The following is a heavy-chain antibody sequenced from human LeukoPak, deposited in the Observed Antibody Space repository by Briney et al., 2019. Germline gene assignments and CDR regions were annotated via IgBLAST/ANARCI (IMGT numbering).Heavy chain of an antibody. Sequence: GESLKISCKGSGYSFTSYWIGWVRQMPGKGLEWMGIIYAGDSDTRYSPSFQGQVTISADKSISTAYLQWSSLKALDTAMYYCARCMQLAETPNWFDPWGQGTLVTASS. CDR2: IYAGDSDT. V-gene: IGHV5-51*01. CDR1: GYSFTSYW. CDR3: ARCMQLAETPNWFDP. J-gene: IGHJ5*02. D-gene: IGHD6-13*01.